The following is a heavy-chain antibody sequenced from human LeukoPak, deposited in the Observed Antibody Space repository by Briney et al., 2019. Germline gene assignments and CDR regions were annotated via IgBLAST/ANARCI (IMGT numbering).Heavy chain of an antibody. V-gene: IGHV5-51*01. CDR2: IYPGGSDT. J-gene: IGHJ4*02. D-gene: IGHD3-9*01. CDR3: ARRPYDILPGSYYFDY. CDR1: GYSFTSYW. Sequence: GESLKISCKGSGYSFTSYWIGWVRQMPGKGLEWMGIIYPGGSDTRYSPSFQGQVTISADKSISTAYLQWSSLKASDTAMYYCARRPYDILPGSYYFDYWGQGTLVTVSS.